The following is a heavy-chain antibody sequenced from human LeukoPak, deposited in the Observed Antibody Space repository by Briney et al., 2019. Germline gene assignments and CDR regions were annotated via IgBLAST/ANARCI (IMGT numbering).Heavy chain of an antibody. CDR1: GYTFTSYY. V-gene: IGHV1-46*01. J-gene: IGHJ6*02. Sequence: GASVKVSCKASGYTFTSYYMHWVRQALGQGLEWMGIINPSGGSTSYAQKFQGRVTMTRDTSTSTVYMELSSLRSEDTAVYYCARDWTTDGSGSYFYGMDVWGQGTTVTVSS. CDR3: ARDWTTDGSGSYFYGMDV. CDR2: INPSGGST. D-gene: IGHD3-10*01.